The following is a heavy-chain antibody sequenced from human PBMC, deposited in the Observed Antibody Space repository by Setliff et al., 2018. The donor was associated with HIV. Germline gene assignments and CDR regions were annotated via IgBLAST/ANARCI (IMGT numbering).Heavy chain of an antibody. Sequence: GESLKISCAASGFTFSVHGMHWVRQAPGKGLEWVAFINYDESSEYYADSVKGRVSISRDNSKNTVDLHMNSLRTEDTAVYYCVKDGDYRNGDYDAFDIWGLGTMVTVSS. CDR2: INYDESSE. J-gene: IGHJ3*02. D-gene: IGHD4-4*01. CDR1: GFTFSVHG. V-gene: IGHV3-30*02. CDR3: VKDGDYRNGDYDAFDI.